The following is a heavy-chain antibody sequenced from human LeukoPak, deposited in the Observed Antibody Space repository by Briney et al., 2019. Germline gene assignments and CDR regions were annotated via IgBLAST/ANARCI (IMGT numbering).Heavy chain of an antibody. CDR1: GGSISSGSYY. CDR2: IYTSGST. CDR3: ACSGWYVSNFDY. Sequence: PSQTLSLTCTVSGGSISSGSYYWSWIRQPAGKGLEWIGRIYTSGSTNYNPSLKSRVTISVDTSKNQFSLKLSSVTAADTAVYYCACSGWYVSNFDYWGQGTLVTVSS. D-gene: IGHD6-19*01. J-gene: IGHJ4*02. V-gene: IGHV4-61*02.